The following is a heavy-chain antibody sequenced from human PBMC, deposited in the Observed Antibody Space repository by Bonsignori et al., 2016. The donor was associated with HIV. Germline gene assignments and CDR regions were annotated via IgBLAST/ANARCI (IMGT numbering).Heavy chain of an antibody. D-gene: IGHD3-16*01. J-gene: IGHJ4*02. CDR2: IIPHTGAT. CDR3: ARGGKTIYSPFDY. Sequence: WVRQAPGQGPEWMGWIIPHTGATDFSRRFQGRVTLTSDTSINTIYMEVRGLTSDDTALYYCARGGKTIYSPFDYWGQGTRVTVSS. V-gene: IGHV1-2*02.